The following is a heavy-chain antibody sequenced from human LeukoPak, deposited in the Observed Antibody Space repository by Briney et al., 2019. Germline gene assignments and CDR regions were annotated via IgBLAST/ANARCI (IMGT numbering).Heavy chain of an antibody. CDR1: GYSISSGYY. Sequence: PSETLSLTFTVSGYSISSGYYWGWIRQPPGKGLEWIGSIYHSGSTYYNPSLKSRVTISVDTSKNQFSLKLSSVTAADTAIYYCASNKGQWLFSDWGQGTLVTVSS. V-gene: IGHV4-38-2*02. D-gene: IGHD6-19*01. J-gene: IGHJ4*02. CDR2: IYHSGST. CDR3: ASNKGQWLFSD.